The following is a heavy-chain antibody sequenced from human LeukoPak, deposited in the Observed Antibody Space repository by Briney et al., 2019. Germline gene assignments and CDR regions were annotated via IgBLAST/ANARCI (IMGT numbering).Heavy chain of an antibody. V-gene: IGHV4-30-2*01. CDR3: ARDYCSTTSCSYSDS. CDR2: IYQSGTT. CDR1: GGSISSGGYY. D-gene: IGHD2-2*01. J-gene: IGHJ4*02. Sequence: PSETLSLTCTVSGGSISSGGYYWSWIRQPPGKGLEWIGYIYQSGTTYYNPSLKSRVTISVDRYKNQFSLKLSSVTAADTAMYYCARDYCSTTSCSYSDSWGQGTLVTVSS.